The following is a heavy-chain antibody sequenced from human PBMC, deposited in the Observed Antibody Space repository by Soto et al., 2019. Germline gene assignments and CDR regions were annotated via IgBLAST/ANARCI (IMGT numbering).Heavy chain of an antibody. CDR1: CAPITSGAYS. CDR3: PRDMSGCRSNDCYLSGCFDP. CDR2: IYHSGST. V-gene: IGHV4-30-2*01. D-gene: IGHD2-21*02. Sequence: QLQLRESGSGLVYPSQTLSLTCTVSCAPITSGAYSWSWIRQPPGQVMEWIGFIYHSGSTHYKPSLKIRVTITVNRSTNHFSLQLTSLTAADTAVYYCPRDMSGCRSNDCYLSGCFDPWGPGTIVTVSS. J-gene: IGHJ5*02.